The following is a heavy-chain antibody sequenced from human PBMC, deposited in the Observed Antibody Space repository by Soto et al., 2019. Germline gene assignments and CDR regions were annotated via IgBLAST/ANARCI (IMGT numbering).Heavy chain of an antibody. J-gene: IGHJ5*02. D-gene: IGHD6-19*01. CDR3: ASWRAVAGAYNWFDP. CDR1: GFTFSSYK. CDR2: ISSSTSYI. Sequence: PGGSLRLSCAASGFTFSSYKMNWVRQAPGKGLEWVSFISSSTSYIYYADSVKGRFTISRDNAKNSLYLQMNSLRAEDTAVYYCASWRAVAGAYNWFDPWGQGTLVTVSS. V-gene: IGHV3-21*01.